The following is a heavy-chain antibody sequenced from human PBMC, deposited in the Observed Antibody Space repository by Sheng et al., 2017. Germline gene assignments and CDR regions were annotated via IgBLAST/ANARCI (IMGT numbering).Heavy chain of an antibody. D-gene: IGHD3-10*01. Sequence: QVQLVQSGAEVKKPGSSVKVSCKASGGTFSSYAISWVRQSPGQGLEWMGGIIPIFGTANYAQKFQGRVTITADESTSTAYMELSSLRSEDTAVYYCARSGTEVNYGSGRGWWFDPWGQGTLVTVSS. CDR1: GGTFSSYA. CDR3: ARSGTEVNYGSGRGWWFDP. V-gene: IGHV1-69*13. CDR2: IIPIFGTA. J-gene: IGHJ5*02.